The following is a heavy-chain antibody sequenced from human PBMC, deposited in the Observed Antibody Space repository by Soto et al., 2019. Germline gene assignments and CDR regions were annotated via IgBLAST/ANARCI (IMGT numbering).Heavy chain of an antibody. CDR1: GYTFTRHY. CDR3: ARVRLSDYSSDVFDI. D-gene: IGHD5-12*01. Sequence: AFVKGSLKGVGYTFTRHYIHWVRQENGQGLEWMGGITPGGTPTTFAQKFQGRVTMTRGTSTRTVYMELISLRSEDTAVYYCARVRLSDYSSDVFDIWGQGTTVTVSS. V-gene: IGHV1-46*01. J-gene: IGHJ3*02. CDR2: ITPGGTPT.